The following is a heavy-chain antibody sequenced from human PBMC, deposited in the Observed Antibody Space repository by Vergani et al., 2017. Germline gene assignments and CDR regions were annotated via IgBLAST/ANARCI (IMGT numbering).Heavy chain of an antibody. CDR2: ISGSGGST. Sequence: EVQLLESGGGLVQPGGSLRLSCAASGFTFSSYAMSWVRQAPGKGLEWVSAISGSGGSTYYADSVKGRFTISRDNSKNTLYLQMNSLRAEDTAVYYCAKLVGDGYNGAVYFDLWGGGTLVTFSS. CDR3: AKLVGDGYNGAVYFDL. D-gene: IGHD5-24*01. CDR1: GFTFSSYA. V-gene: IGHV3-23*01. J-gene: IGHJ2*01.